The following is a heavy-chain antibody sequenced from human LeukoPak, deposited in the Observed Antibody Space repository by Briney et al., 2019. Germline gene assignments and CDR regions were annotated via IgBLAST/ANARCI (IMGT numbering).Heavy chain of an antibody. J-gene: IGHJ3*02. CDR2: IIPIFGTA. Sequence: SVKVSCKASGGTFSSYAISWVRQAPGQGLEWMGGIIPIFGTANYAQKFQGRVTITADKSTSTAYVELSSLRSEDTAVYYCARAYCSSTSCLADAFDIWGQGTMVTVSS. D-gene: IGHD2-2*01. CDR1: GGTFSSYA. CDR3: ARAYCSSTSCLADAFDI. V-gene: IGHV1-69*06.